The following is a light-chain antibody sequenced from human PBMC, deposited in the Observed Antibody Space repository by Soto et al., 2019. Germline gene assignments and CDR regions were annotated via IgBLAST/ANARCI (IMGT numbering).Light chain of an antibody. CDR1: QSVSSSY. CDR2: GAS. Sequence: EIVLTQSPATLSLSPGERATLSCRASQSVSSSYLAWYQQKPRQTPTLLFYGASSRATGIPDRFSGSGSGTGLTLTISSLEPEDFAVSYCQQYGNSPFTFGPGTKVHIK. J-gene: IGKJ3*01. CDR3: QQYGNSPFT. V-gene: IGKV3-20*01.